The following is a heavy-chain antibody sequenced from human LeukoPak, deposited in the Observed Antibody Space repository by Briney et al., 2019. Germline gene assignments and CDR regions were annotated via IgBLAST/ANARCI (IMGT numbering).Heavy chain of an antibody. CDR3: ARDKRVHFYY. Sequence: GGSLRLSCAASGFTFSSYAMHWVRPAPGKGLEWVAVISYEGSNKYYADSVKGRFTISRDNSKNTLYLQMNSLRAENTAVYYCARDKRVHFYYWGQGTLVTVSS. V-gene: IGHV3-30*04. CDR2: ISYEGSNK. CDR1: GFTFSSYA. J-gene: IGHJ4*02. D-gene: IGHD5/OR15-5a*01.